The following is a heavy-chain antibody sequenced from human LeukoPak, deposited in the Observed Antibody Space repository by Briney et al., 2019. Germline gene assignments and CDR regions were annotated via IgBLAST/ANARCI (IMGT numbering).Heavy chain of an antibody. CDR1: GFTFSSYG. CDR2: ISYDGSNT. V-gene: IGHV3-30*18. CDR3: AKPYYYGSRSYMGY. Sequence: QPGRSLRLSCAASGFTFSSYGMHWVRQAPGKGLEWVAVISYDGSNTYYADSVKGRFTISRDNSKNMLYLQMNSLRAEDTAVYYCAKPYYYGSRSYMGYWGQGTLVTVSS. J-gene: IGHJ4*02. D-gene: IGHD3-10*01.